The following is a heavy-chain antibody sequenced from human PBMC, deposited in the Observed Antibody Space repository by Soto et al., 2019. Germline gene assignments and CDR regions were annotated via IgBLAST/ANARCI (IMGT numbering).Heavy chain of an antibody. D-gene: IGHD6-13*01. V-gene: IGHV1-46*01. CDR2: INPLPTSGST. CDR1: GYIFTTYY. J-gene: IGHJ4*02. CDR3: ARDLAAAAY. Sequence: QVQLVQSGAEVKKPGASVKVSCKAYGYIFTTYYIHWVRQAPGQGLEWMAIINPLPTSGSTNYAQTFQGRVTVTRDTSTSTGYLELSSLRSDDTGVYYWARDLAAAAYWGQGTLVTVSS.